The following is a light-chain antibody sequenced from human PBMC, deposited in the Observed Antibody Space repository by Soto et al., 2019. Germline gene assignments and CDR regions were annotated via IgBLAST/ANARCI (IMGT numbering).Light chain of an antibody. CDR1: QSVSSY. Sequence: EIVLTQSPGTLSLSPGERATLSCRASQSVSSYLAWYQQKPGQAPRLLIYDASNRATGIPARFSGSGSGTDFTLTISSLEPEDLAVYYCQQRSNRPGTFGHGTKVEIK. CDR3: QQRSNRPGT. J-gene: IGKJ1*01. V-gene: IGKV3-11*01. CDR2: DAS.